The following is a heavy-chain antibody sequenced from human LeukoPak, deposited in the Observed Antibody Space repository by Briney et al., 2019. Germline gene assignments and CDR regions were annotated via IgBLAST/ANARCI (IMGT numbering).Heavy chain of an antibody. CDR1: GYTFTGYY. CDR2: INPNSGGT. V-gene: IGHV1-2*02. D-gene: IGHD1-1*01. J-gene: IGHJ4*02. CDR3: ARGSRYNWNDGEFDY. Sequence: GASVKVSCKASGYTFTGYYMHWVRQAPGQGLEWMGWINPNSGGTNYAQKFQGRVTMTRDTSISTAYMELSSLRSEDTAVYYCARGSRYNWNDGEFDYWGQGTLVTVSS.